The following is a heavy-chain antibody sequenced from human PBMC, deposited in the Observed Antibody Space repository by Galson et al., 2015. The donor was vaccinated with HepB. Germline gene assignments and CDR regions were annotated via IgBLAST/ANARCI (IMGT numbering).Heavy chain of an antibody. Sequence: SLRLSCAASGFTFSSYAMSWVRQAPGKGLEWVSSISGRGGNTYYADSVKGRFTVSRDNSLDTVDLQMDSLRVDDTAVYYCAKDYLPYYDRWGSYSDLYYFDYWRQGTLVTVSS. J-gene: IGHJ4*02. D-gene: IGHD3-22*01. V-gene: IGHV3-23*01. CDR2: ISGRGGNT. CDR3: AKDYLPYYDRWGSYSDLYYFDY. CDR1: GFTFSSYA.